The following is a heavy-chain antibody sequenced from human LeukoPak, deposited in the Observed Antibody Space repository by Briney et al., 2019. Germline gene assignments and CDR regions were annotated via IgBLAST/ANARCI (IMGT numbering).Heavy chain of an antibody. Sequence: GGSLRLSCAASGFTFSSYAMHWVRQAPGKGLEWVALISYDGSNKYYADSVKGRFTISRDNSKNTLYLQMDSLGTEDTAVYYRARARGGRWLQASFDYWGQGTLVTVSS. J-gene: IGHJ4*02. CDR2: ISYDGSNK. V-gene: IGHV3-30-3*01. CDR1: GFTFSSYA. D-gene: IGHD5-24*01. CDR3: ARARGGRWLQASFDY.